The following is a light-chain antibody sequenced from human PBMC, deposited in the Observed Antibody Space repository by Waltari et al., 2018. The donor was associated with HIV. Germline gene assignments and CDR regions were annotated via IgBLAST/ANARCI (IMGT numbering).Light chain of an antibody. J-gene: IGLJ2*01. Sequence: QSALTQPRSVSGSPGQSVTISCTGSSSDVGKFDYVSWYQYHPAKAPKVMICDVSKRPSGVPDRFSGSKSGNTASLTISGLQAEDEADYYCCSYAGRDTFVLFGGGTKLTVL. CDR1: SSDVGKFDY. CDR2: DVS. V-gene: IGLV2-11*01. CDR3: CSYAGRDTFVL.